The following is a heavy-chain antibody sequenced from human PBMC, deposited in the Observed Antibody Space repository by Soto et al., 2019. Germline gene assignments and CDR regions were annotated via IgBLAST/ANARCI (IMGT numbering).Heavy chain of an antibody. CDR2: VYYRGRS. V-gene: IGHV4-39*01. J-gene: IGHJ4*02. Sequence: KASETLSLTCTVSGGSVSNSNYYWGWIRQSPGKGLEWIGSVYYRGRSYSKSSVKSRVTISVDTSKNQFSLNLNSVTASDTAVYHCVSQRTSVLTQAYFDYWGPGALVTVSS. CDR1: GGSVSNSNYY. CDR3: VSQRTSVLTQAYFDY. D-gene: IGHD2-8*01.